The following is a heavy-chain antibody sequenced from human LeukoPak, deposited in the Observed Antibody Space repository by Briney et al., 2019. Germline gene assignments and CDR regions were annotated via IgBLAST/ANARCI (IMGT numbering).Heavy chain of an antibody. Sequence: GGSLRLSCAASGFTFDDYGMSWVRQAPGKGLEWVSGINWNGGSTGYADSVKGRFTISRDNAKNSLYLQMNSLRAEDTAVYYCARDRGYSYGDLFDYWGQGTLVTVSS. D-gene: IGHD5-18*01. CDR1: GFTFDDYG. CDR2: INWNGGST. J-gene: IGHJ4*02. CDR3: ARDRGYSYGDLFDY. V-gene: IGHV3-20*04.